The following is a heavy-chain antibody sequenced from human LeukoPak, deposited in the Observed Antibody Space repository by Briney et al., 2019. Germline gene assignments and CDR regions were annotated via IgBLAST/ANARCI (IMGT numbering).Heavy chain of an antibody. Sequence: ASVKVSCKASGYTLTSYNIGWVRQAPGQGLEWMGWISGYNGHTNYARRLQGRVTMTTVTSTSTAYLEVRSLRSDDTAVFYCARRWTTMTDDYFDYWGQGTLVIVSS. V-gene: IGHV1-18*04. CDR3: ARRWTTMTDDYFDY. CDR1: GYTLTSYN. D-gene: IGHD4-17*01. CDR2: ISGYNGHT. J-gene: IGHJ4*02.